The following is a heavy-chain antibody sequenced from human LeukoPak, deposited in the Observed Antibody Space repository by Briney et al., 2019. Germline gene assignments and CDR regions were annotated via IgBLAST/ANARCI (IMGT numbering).Heavy chain of an antibody. J-gene: IGHJ4*02. V-gene: IGHV4-34*01. CDR2: INHSGST. D-gene: IGHD2/OR15-2a*01. CDR3: ASGRTGVGNSLFYYFDY. Sequence: KPSETLSLTCAVYGGSFSGYYWSWIRQPPGKGLEWIGEINHSGSTNYNPSLKSRVTISVDTSKNQFSLKLSSVTAADTAVYYCASGRTGVGNSLFYYFDYWGQGILVTVSS. CDR1: GGSFSGYY.